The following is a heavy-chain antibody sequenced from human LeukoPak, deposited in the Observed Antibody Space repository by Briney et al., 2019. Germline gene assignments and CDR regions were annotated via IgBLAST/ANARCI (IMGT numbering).Heavy chain of an antibody. D-gene: IGHD6-13*01. CDR3: ASPGFDDAAGTR. J-gene: IGHJ4*02. CDR1: GGSISSSSYY. Sequence: KPSETLSLTCTVSGGSISSSSYYWGCIRQPPGKGLEWIGSIYYSGSTYYNPSLKSRVTISVDTSKNQFSLKLSSVTAADTAVYYCASPGFDDAAGTRWGQGTLVTVSS. V-gene: IGHV4-39*01. CDR2: IYYSGST.